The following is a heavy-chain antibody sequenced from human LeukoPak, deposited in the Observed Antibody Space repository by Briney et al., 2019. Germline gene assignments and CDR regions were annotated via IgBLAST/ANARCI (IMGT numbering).Heavy chain of an antibody. Sequence: GGSLKLSCAASGFTFSGSAMHWVRQASGKGLEWVGRIRSKANSYATAYAASVKGRFTIFRDDSKNTAYLQMDSLKTEDTAVYYCTNLGISGDYWGQGTLVTVSS. CDR1: GFTFSGSA. CDR2: IRSKANSYAT. CDR3: TNLGISGDY. J-gene: IGHJ4*02. D-gene: IGHD1-26*01. V-gene: IGHV3-73*01.